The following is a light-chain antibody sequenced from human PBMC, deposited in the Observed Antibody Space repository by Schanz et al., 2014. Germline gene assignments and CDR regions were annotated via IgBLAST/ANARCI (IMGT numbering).Light chain of an antibody. CDR3: LLKFGGVQV. CDR2: DTS. J-gene: IGLJ2*01. Sequence: QTVVTQEPSLTVSPGGTVTLTCGSSTGAVTSGHYPYWFQQKPGQAPRTLIYDTSSKHSWTPARFSGSLLGGKAALTLSGVQPEDEADYYCLLKFGGVQVFGGGTKLTVL. V-gene: IGLV7-46*01. CDR1: TGAVTSGHY.